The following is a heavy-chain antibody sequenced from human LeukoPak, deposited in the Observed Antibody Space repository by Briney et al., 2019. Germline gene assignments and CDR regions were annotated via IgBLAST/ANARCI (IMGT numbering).Heavy chain of an antibody. J-gene: IGHJ3*01. CDR3: ARDGIGGDGDAFDV. V-gene: IGHV4-30-4*01. CDR2: FFYRGST. D-gene: IGHD1-26*01. CDR1: GGSISSGDYS. Sequence: PSETLSLTCSVTGGSISSGDYSWSWIRQPPGKGLEWIGYFFYRGSTYYNPSLKSRATISVVTSKNQISLRLRSVTAADTAVYYCARDGIGGDGDAFDVWGQGTVVTVSS.